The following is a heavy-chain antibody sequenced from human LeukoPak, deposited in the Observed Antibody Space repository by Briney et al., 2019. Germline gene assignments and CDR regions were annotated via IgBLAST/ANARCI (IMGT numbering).Heavy chain of an antibody. V-gene: IGHV4-31*03. J-gene: IGHJ3*02. CDR2: IYYSGST. CDR3: ARGNLQHAFDI. CDR1: GGSISSGGYY. Sequence: SQTLSLTCTVSGGSISSGGYYWSWIRQHPGKGLEWIGYIYYSGSTYYNPSLKSRVTISVDTSKNQFSLKLSSVTAADTAVHYCARGNLQHAFDIWGQGTMVTVSS.